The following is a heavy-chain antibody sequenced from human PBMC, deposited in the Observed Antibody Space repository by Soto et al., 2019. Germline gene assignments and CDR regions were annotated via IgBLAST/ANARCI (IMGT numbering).Heavy chain of an antibody. CDR3: ATSGRYCSSTSCYVLDAFDI. CDR2: INPSGGST. J-gene: IGHJ3*02. D-gene: IGHD2-2*01. CDR1: GYTFTSYY. Sequence: ASVKVSCKASGYTFTSYYMHWVRQAPGQGLEWMGIINPSGGSTSYAQKFQGRVTMTRDTSTSTVYMELSSLRSEDTAVYYCATSGRYCSSTSCYVLDAFDIWGQGTMVTVSS. V-gene: IGHV1-46*01.